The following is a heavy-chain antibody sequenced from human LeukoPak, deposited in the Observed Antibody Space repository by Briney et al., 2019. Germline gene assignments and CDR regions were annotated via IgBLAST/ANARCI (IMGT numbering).Heavy chain of an antibody. CDR3: ARYDRRFDP. D-gene: IGHD3-16*01. CDR1: GGSISSYY. J-gene: IGHJ5*02. CDR2: IYYSGST. V-gene: IGHV4-59*01. Sequence: SETLSLTCTVSGGSISSYYWSWIRQPPGKGLEWIGYIYYSGSTNYNPSLKSRVTISVDTSKNQFSLKLSSVTAADTAMYYCARYDRRFDPWGQGTLVTVSS.